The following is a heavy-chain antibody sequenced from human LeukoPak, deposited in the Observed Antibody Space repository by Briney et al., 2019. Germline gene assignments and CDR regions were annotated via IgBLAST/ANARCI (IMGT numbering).Heavy chain of an antibody. Sequence: SETLSLTCTVSGYSISSGYYWGWIRQPPGKGLEWIGSIYHSGSTYYNPSLKSRVTISVDTSKNQFSLKLSSVTAADTAVYYCARGRRIQPYYYYYMDVWGKGTTVTVSS. CDR1: GYSISSGYY. V-gene: IGHV4-38-2*02. J-gene: IGHJ6*03. D-gene: IGHD5-18*01. CDR3: ARGRRIQPYYYYYMDV. CDR2: IYHSGST.